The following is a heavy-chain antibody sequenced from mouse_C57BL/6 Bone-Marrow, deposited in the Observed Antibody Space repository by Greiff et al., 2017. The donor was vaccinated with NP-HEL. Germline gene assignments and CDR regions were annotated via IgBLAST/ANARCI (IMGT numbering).Heavy chain of an antibody. Sequence: QVQLQQSGAELVRPGASLKLSCKASGYTFPDYYINWVKQRPGQGLEWIARIYPGSGNTYYNEKFKGKATLTAEKSSSTAYMQLSSLTSEDSAVYFCAREGYYDYFDYWGQGTTLTVSS. J-gene: IGHJ2*01. CDR3: AREGYYDYFDY. D-gene: IGHD2-3*01. V-gene: IGHV1-76*01. CDR1: GYTFPDYY. CDR2: IYPGSGNT.